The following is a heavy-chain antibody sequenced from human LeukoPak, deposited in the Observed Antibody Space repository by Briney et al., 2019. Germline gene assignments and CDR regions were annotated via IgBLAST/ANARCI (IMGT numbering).Heavy chain of an antibody. CDR3: ARASPPPSTGYYIRQYYYYGMDV. CDR2: INHSGST. J-gene: IGHJ6*02. V-gene: IGHV4-34*01. Sequence: TSETPSLTCAVYGGSFSGYYWSWIRQPPGKGLEWIGEINHSGSTNYNPSLKSRVTISVDTSKNQFSLKLSSVTAADTAVYYCARASPPPSTGYYIRQYYYYGMDVWGQGTTVTVSS. D-gene: IGHD3-9*01. CDR1: GGSFSGYY.